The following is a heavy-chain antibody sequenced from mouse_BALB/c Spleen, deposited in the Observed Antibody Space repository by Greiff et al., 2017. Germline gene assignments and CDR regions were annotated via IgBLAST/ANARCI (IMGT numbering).Heavy chain of an antibody. V-gene: IGHV5-9-3*01. CDR1: GFTFSSYA. CDR2: ISSGGSYT. D-gene: IGHD1-1*01. Sequence: EVQGVESGGGLVKPGGSLKLSCAASGFTFSSYAMSWVRQTPEKRLEWVATISSGGSYTYYPDSVKGRFTISRDNAKNTLYLQMSSLRSEDTAMYYCARQGTTVVEEGFAYWGQGTLVTVSA. J-gene: IGHJ3*01. CDR3: ARQGTTVVEEGFAY.